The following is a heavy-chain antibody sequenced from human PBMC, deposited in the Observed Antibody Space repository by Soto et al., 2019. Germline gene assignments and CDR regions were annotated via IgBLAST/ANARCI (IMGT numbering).Heavy chain of an antibody. CDR2: ISAYNGNT. D-gene: IGHD3-3*01. CDR1: GYTFTSYG. J-gene: IGHJ4*02. V-gene: IGHV1-18*01. CDR3: ARDLVRDYDFWSGYSTDY. Sequence: ASVKVSCKASGYTFTSYGISWVRQAPGQGLEWMGWISAYNGNTNYAQKLQGRVTMTTDTSTSTAYMELRSLRSDDTAVYYCARDLVRDYDFWSGYSTDYWGQGTLVTVSS.